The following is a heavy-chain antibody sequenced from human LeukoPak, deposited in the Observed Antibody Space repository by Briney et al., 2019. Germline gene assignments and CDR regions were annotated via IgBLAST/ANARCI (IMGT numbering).Heavy chain of an antibody. V-gene: IGHV3-21*01. J-gene: IGHJ3*02. CDR3: ASYALDAFDI. D-gene: IGHD2-2*01. CDR1: GFTFSSYS. Sequence: PGGALRLSCAASGFTFSSYSMNWVRQAPGKGLEWVSSISSSSSYIYYADSVKRRFTISRDNAKNSLYLQMNSLRAEDTAVYYCASYALDAFDIWGQGTMVTVSS. CDR2: ISSSSSYI.